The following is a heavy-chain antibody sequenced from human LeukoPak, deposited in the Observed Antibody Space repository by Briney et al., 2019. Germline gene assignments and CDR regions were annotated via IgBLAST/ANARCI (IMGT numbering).Heavy chain of an antibody. CDR1: GGSITTYY. CDR2: IYNSGST. D-gene: IGHD1-14*01. J-gene: IGHJ4*02. V-gene: IGHV4-59*01. Sequence: PSETLSLTCTVSGGSITTYYWSWIRQPPGKGLEWIGFIYNSGSTKYSPSLGSRGTISEDTAKNQFSLKLTSVTAADTAIYYCVRGGSVNPALIDYWGQGTLVTVSS. CDR3: VRGGSVNPALIDY.